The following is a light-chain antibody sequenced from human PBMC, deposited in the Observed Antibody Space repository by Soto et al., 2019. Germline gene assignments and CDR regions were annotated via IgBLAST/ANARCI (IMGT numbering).Light chain of an antibody. CDR1: TSNIGSNS. CDR2: KNS. CDR3: AAWDDSLRVLV. J-gene: IGLJ2*01. V-gene: IGLV1-47*01. Sequence: QSVLTQPPSASGTPGQRVTISCSGGTSNIGSNSVYWYQQLPGTAPKLLIYKNSQRPSRVPDRFSGSKSGTSASLAISGLRSEDEADFYCAAWDDSLRVLVFGGGTKLTVL.